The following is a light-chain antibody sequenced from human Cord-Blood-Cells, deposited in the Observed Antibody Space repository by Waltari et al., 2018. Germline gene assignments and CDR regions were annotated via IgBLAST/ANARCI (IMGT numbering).Light chain of an antibody. Sequence: QSALTQPASVSASPVHSLTIPCTRTSPDVRRYTLVSWYQQHPGKAPKLMIYEGSKRPSGVSNRFSGSKSGNTASLTISGLQAEDEADYYCCSYAGSNWVFGGGTKLTVL. V-gene: IGLV2-23*01. CDR3: CSYAGSNWV. CDR1: SPDVRRYTL. CDR2: EGS. J-gene: IGLJ3*02.